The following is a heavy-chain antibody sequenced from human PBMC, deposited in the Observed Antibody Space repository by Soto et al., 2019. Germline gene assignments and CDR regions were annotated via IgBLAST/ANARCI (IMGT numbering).Heavy chain of an antibody. J-gene: IGHJ6*02. CDR3: ARGGKGGSHFYGMDV. Sequence: LKISCVGSGYTFTTYWVAWVRQMPGKGLEWMGIFYPGDSDTRYSPSSQGQVTISADKSISTAYLQWSSLKASDTAMYYCARGGKGGSHFYGMDVWGQGTTVTVSS. D-gene: IGHD1-26*01. CDR2: FYPGDSDT. V-gene: IGHV5-51*01. CDR1: GYTFTTYW.